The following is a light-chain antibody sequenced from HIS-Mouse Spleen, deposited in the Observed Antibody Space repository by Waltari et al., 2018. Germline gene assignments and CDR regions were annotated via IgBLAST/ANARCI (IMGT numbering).Light chain of an antibody. J-gene: IGKJ5*01. Sequence: DIVMTQSPLSLPVTPGEPASISCRSSPSLLHSNGYNYLDCYLQKPGQSQQPLIYLGSNRASGVPDRFSGSGSGTDFTLKISRVEAEDVGVYYCMQALQTPITFGQGTRLEIK. CDR1: PSLLHSNGYNY. CDR3: MQALQTPIT. CDR2: LGS. V-gene: IGKV2-28*01.